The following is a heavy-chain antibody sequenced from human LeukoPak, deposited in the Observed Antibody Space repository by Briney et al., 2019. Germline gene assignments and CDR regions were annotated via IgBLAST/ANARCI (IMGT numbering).Heavy chain of an antibody. D-gene: IGHD3-3*01. CDR3: AREMGHDLVEFDS. CDR2: IYYTGMT. J-gene: IGHJ4*02. CDR1: GGSITSISYF. V-gene: IGHV4-39*07. Sequence: SETLSLTCSVSGGSITSISYFWGWIRQPPGKGLEWIGTIYYTGMTYYNPSLKSRVTISIDTSKNQFSLKLQSVTAADTSFYYCAREMGHDLVEFDSWGQGTLVTVSS.